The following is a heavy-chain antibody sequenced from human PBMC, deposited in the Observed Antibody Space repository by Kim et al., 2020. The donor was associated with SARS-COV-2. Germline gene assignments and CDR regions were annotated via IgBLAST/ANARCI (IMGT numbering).Heavy chain of an antibody. Sequence: GGSLRLSCAASGFTVSSNYMSWVRQAPGKGLEWVSVIYSGGSTYYADSVKDRFTISRHNSKNTLYLQMNSLRAEDTAVYYCARDTNGYYPGYYYYGMDVWGQGTTVTVSS. CDR1: GFTVSSNY. CDR2: IYSGGST. CDR3: ARDTNGYYPGYYYYGMDV. D-gene: IGHD3-22*01. V-gene: IGHV3-53*04. J-gene: IGHJ6*02.